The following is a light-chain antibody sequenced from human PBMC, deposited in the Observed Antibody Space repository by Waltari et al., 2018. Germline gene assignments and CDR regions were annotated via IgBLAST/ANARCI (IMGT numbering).Light chain of an antibody. CDR2: GKN. J-gene: IGLJ2*01. V-gene: IGLV3-19*01. Sequence: SSELTQDPAVSVALGQTVRITCQGDSLRSYYASWYQQKPGQAPVLVIYGKNNRPSGIPHRFSGSSAGKTASLTITGAQAEDEADYYCNSRDSSGNLVVFGGGTKLTVL. CDR1: SLRSYY. CDR3: NSRDSSGNLVV.